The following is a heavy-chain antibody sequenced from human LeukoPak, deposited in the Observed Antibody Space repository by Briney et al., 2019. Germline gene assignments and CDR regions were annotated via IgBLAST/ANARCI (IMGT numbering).Heavy chain of an antibody. CDR1: GLTFDDYT. Sequence: GGSLRLSCAASGLTFDDYTMHWVRQAPGKGLEWVSLISWDGGSTYYADSVKGRFTISRDNSKNSLYLQMNSLRTEDTASYYCAKDSDDSSGYRPGYFDYWGQGTLVTVSS. D-gene: IGHD3-22*01. V-gene: IGHV3-43*01. CDR2: ISWDGGST. J-gene: IGHJ4*02. CDR3: AKDSDDSSGYRPGYFDY.